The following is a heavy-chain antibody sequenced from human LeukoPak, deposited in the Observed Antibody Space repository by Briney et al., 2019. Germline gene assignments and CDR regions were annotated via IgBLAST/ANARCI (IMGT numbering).Heavy chain of an antibody. Sequence: GGSLRLSCAASGVTFNSYAMTCVRHAPEKGLEWLSSMIDIGIRTYYGDCVKGRFTTYRDNSKNTLYMQTNSVRAEDTDVYYCAKGSRGSDDYWGQGTLVTVSS. CDR3: AKGSRGSDDY. D-gene: IGHD1-26*01. CDR1: GVTFNSYA. J-gene: IGHJ4*02. V-gene: IGHV3-23*01. CDR2: MIDIGIRT.